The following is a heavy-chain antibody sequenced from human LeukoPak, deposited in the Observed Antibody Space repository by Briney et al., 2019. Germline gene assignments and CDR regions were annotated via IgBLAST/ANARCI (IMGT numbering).Heavy chain of an antibody. CDR1: GGSISSSNW. CDR2: IYHSGST. CDR3: ARGGAREEFDY. V-gene: IGHV4-4*02. J-gene: IGHJ4*02. Sequence: PSGTLSLTCAVSGGSISSSNWWSWVRQPPGKGLEWIGEIYHSGSTNYNPSLKSRVTISVDTSKNQFSLKLTSVTAADTAVYYCARGGAREEFDYWGQGTLVTVSS. D-gene: IGHD3-10*01.